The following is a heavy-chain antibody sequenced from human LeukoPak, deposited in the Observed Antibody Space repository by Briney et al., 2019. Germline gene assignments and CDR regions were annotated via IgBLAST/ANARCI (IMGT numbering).Heavy chain of an antibody. Sequence: SETLSLTCTVSGGSISSYYRSWIRQPPGKGLEWIGYIYYSGSTNYNPSLKSRVTISVDTSKNQFSLKLSSVTAADTAVYYCAGTYSSGWYVNYWGQGTLVTVSS. CDR3: AGTYSSGWYVNY. D-gene: IGHD6-19*01. V-gene: IGHV4-59*01. CDR1: GGSISSYY. CDR2: IYYSGST. J-gene: IGHJ4*02.